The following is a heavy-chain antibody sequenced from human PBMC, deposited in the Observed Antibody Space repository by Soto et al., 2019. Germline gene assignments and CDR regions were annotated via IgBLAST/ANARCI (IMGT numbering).Heavy chain of an antibody. J-gene: IGHJ4*02. Sequence: KPSETLSLTCTVSGGSISSYYWSWIRQPPGKGLEWIGYIYYSGSTNYNPSLKSRVTISVDTSKNQFSLKLSSVTAADTAVYYCARIIAAAEYFDYWGQGTLVTVSS. V-gene: IGHV4-59*01. CDR1: GGSISSYY. D-gene: IGHD6-13*01. CDR3: ARIIAAAEYFDY. CDR2: IYYSGST.